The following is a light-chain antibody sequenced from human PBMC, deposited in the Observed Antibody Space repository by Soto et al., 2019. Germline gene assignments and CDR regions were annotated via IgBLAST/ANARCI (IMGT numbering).Light chain of an antibody. CDR3: HQYSSQWT. V-gene: IGKV1-5*01. CDR2: DAS. CDR1: QSISSW. J-gene: IGKJ1*01. Sequence: DIQMTQSPSTLSASVGDRVTISCRASQSISSWLAWYQQKPGKAPKLLIYDASSLQSGVPSRFRAITCWTQLALTISRLQPDDFATYYCHQYSSQWTVGQGPKVDIK.